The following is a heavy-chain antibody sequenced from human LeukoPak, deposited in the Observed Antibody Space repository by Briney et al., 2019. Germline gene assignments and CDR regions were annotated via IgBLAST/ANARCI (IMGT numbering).Heavy chain of an antibody. D-gene: IGHD6-19*01. CDR1: GGSFSGHY. J-gene: IGHJ6*03. V-gene: IGHV4-34*01. Sequence: SETLSPTCAVYGGSFSGHYWTWIRQSPGKALEWVGEINHRGSAHYAPSLRSRVTISVDTAKNQFSLRLNSVTAADTAVYYCARGVVAGSLGDYYYYMDAWGKGTTVTVSS. CDR3: ARGVVAGSLGDYYYYMDA. CDR2: INHRGSA.